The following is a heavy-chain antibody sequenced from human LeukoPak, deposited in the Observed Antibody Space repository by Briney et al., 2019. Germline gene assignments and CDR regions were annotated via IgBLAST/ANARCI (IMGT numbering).Heavy chain of an antibody. CDR3: ASGIAVPD. V-gene: IGHV4-39*01. J-gene: IGHJ4*02. CDR1: GGSISSTNFY. CDR2: IYYTGST. D-gene: IGHD2-21*01. Sequence: SETLSLTCTVSGGSISSTNFYWGWIRRPPGKGLEWIGSIYYTGSTYYNPSLKSRATISIDTSKNQFSLRLSTVTAADTALYYCASGIAVPDWGQGTLVTVSS.